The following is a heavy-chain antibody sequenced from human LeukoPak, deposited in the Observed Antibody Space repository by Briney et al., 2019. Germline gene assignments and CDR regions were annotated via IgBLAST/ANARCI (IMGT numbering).Heavy chain of an antibody. CDR2: INAGNGNT. J-gene: IGHJ4*02. CDR1: GYTFTSYA. CDR3: ARGPPYGVKDY. Sequence: ASVKVSCKASGYTFTSYAMHWVRQAPGQRLEWMGWINAGNGNTKYSQEFQDRVTITRDTSASTAYMELSSLRSEDMAVYYCARGPPYGVKDYWGQGTLVTVSS. D-gene: IGHD4-17*01. V-gene: IGHV1-3*03.